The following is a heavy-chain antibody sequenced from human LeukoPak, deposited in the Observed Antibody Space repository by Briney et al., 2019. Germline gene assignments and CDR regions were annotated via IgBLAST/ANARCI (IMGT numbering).Heavy chain of an antibody. J-gene: IGHJ6*02. CDR2: IYYSGST. Sequence: SETLSLTCTVSGGSISSYYWSWIRQPPGKGLEWIGYIYYSGSTNYNPSLKSRVTLSLDRSEKQVSLKLSSVTAADTAVYYCARDRHCKSSSCYSYDFYGLDVWGPGTTVTVSS. CDR3: ARDRHCKSSSCYSYDFYGLDV. D-gene: IGHD2-2*01. CDR1: GGSISSYY. V-gene: IGHV4-59*01.